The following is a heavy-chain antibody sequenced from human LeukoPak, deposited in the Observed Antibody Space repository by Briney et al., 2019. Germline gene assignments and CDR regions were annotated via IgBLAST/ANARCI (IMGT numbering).Heavy chain of an antibody. CDR3: ARVSSAQWLVGFNFDY. Sequence: GASLKVSCEASGYTFNSYGITWVRQAPGQGLEWMGWISVYNGNKNYAQKFQGRVTMTTDTSTSTAYMETRSLRSDDTAVYYCARVSSAQWLVGFNFDYWGQGTLVTVSS. CDR2: ISVYNGNK. J-gene: IGHJ4*02. D-gene: IGHD6-19*01. V-gene: IGHV1-18*01. CDR1: GYTFNSYG.